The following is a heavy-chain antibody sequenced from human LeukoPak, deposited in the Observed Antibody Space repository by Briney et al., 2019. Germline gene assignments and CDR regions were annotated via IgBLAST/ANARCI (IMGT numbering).Heavy chain of an antibody. V-gene: IGHV7-4-1*02. J-gene: IGHJ6*03. Sequence: ASVKVSCKASGGTFSSYGISWVRQAPGQELEWMGWINTNTGNPTYAQGFTGRFVFSLETSVSTAYLQISSLKAEDTAVYYCARGRGSSARLGYSYYYIDVWGKGTTVTVSS. CDR1: GGTFSSYG. CDR2: INTNTGNP. D-gene: IGHD1-26*01. CDR3: ARGRGSSARLGYSYYYIDV.